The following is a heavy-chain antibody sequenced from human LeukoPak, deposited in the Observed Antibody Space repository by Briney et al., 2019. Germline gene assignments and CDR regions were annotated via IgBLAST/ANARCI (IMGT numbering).Heavy chain of an antibody. CDR2: IRGSGGST. CDR1: GFTFSSYA. D-gene: IGHD6-19*01. J-gene: IGHJ4*02. V-gene: IGHV3-23*01. Sequence: GGSLRLSCAASGFTFSSYAMSWVRQAPGKGLEWVSAIRGSGGSTYYAGSVKGRFTISRDNSKNTLYLQMNSLRAEDTDVYYCAKDHYSSGWYPTPFDYWGQGTLVTVSS. CDR3: AKDHYSSGWYPTPFDY.